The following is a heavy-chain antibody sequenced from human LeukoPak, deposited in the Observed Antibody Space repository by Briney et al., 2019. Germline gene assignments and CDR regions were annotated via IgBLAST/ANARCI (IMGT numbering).Heavy chain of an antibody. D-gene: IGHD6-13*01. CDR2: IYYSGST. CDR1: GFTFSSYG. CDR3: ARVSSTLLYYYYYMDV. V-gene: IGHV4-39*07. J-gene: IGHJ6*03. Sequence: PGGSLRLSCAASGFTFSSYGMSWVRQAPGKGLEWIGSIYYSGSTYYNPSLKSRVTISVDTSKNQFSLKLSSVTAADTAVYYCARVSSTLLYYYYYMDVWGKGTTVTVSS.